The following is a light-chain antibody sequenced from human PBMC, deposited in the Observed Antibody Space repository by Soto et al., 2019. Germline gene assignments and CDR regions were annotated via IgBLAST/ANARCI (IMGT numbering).Light chain of an antibody. J-gene: IGKJ5*01. CDR3: QQYNSYSLT. CDR1: QSISSW. Sequence: DIQITQSPSTLSASVGDRVTITCRASQSISSWLAWYQQKPGKAPKLLIYKASSLESGVPSRFSGSGSGTEFTLTISSLQPDDFATHYCQQYNSYSLTFGQGTRLEI. V-gene: IGKV1-5*03. CDR2: KAS.